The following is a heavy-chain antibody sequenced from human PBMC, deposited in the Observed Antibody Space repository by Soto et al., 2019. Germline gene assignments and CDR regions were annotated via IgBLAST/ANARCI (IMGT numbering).Heavy chain of an antibody. V-gene: IGHV1-18*01. CDR3: AIDGVAVTTGISGY. CDR2: INVYNGNT. J-gene: IGHJ4*02. Sequence: QVQLVQSGGEVKKPGASVKVSCKASGYTFTSYSISWVRQAPGQGLEWMGWINVYNGNTKYAQKFQGRVTMTTDTSTSTVYMELRSLSSDDTAVYYCAIDGVAVTTGISGYWGQGTLVTVSS. D-gene: IGHD4-4*01. CDR1: GYTFTSYS.